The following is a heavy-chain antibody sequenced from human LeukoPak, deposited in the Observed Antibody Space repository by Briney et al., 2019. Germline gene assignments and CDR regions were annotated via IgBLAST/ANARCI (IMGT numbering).Heavy chain of an antibody. J-gene: IGHJ6*03. V-gene: IGHV1-8*02. CDR2: MNPNSGNT. Sequence: ASVKVSCKASGYTFTGYYMHWVRQATGQGLEWMGWMNPNSGNTGYAQKFQGRVTMTRNTSISTAYMELSSLRSEDTAVYYCARSVAAAVPPFYYYYYMDVWGKGTTVTISS. CDR1: GYTFTGYY. CDR3: ARSVAAAVPPFYYYYYMDV. D-gene: IGHD6-13*01.